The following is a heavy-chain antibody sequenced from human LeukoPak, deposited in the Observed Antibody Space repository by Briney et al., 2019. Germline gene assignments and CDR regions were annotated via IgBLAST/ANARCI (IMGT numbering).Heavy chain of an antibody. CDR3: ARDLNYDTAS. D-gene: IGHD3-22*01. CDR1: GFSVSSNY. V-gene: IGHV3-53*01. Sequence: PGGSLRLSCAASGFSVSSNYMSWVHQAPGKGLEWVSVIYSGGSTYSADSVKGRFTISRDNSKNTVYLQMNSLRAEDTAVYYCARDLNYDTASWGQGTLVTVSS. CDR2: IYSGGST. J-gene: IGHJ5*02.